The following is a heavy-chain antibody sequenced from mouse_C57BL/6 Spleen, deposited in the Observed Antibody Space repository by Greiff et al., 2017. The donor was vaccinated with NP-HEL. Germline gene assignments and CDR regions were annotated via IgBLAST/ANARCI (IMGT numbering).Heavy chain of an antibody. CDR2: IDPANGNT. CDR3: APYDGYYGYFDV. CDR1: GFNIKNTY. J-gene: IGHJ1*03. D-gene: IGHD2-3*01. Sequence: EVNVVESVAELARPGASVKLSCTASGFNIKNTYMHWVKQRPEQGLEWIGRIDPANGNTKYAPKFQGKATITADTSSNTAYLQLSSLTSEDTAIYYCAPYDGYYGYFDVWGTGTTVTVSS. V-gene: IGHV14-3*01.